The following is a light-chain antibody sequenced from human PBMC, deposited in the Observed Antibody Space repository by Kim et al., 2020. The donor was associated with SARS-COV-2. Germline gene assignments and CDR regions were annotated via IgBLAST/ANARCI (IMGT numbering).Light chain of an antibody. CDR1: QTVIGK. CDR2: GAS. J-gene: IGKJ1*01. CDR3: QQYDKWPRT. Sequence: VSPGERDTLSCRASQTVIGKLAWYQQKPGQAPRLLIYGASTRANGIPARFSGSESGTDFTLTISSLQSEDFAVYYCQQYDKWPRTFGQGTKVDIK. V-gene: IGKV3-15*01.